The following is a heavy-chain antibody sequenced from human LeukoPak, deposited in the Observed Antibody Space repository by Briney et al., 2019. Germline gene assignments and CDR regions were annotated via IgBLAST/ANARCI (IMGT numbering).Heavy chain of an antibody. J-gene: IGHJ5*02. CDR2: MNPNSGNT. Sequence: ASVKVSCKASGYTFTSYDINWVRQATGQGLEWMGWMNPNSGNTGYAQKFQGRVTMTRNTSISTAYMELSSLRSEDTAVYYCARERAEYYGSGSYYNEFDPWGQGTLVTVSS. D-gene: IGHD3-10*01. V-gene: IGHV1-8*01. CDR1: GYTFTSYD. CDR3: ARERAEYYGSGSYYNEFDP.